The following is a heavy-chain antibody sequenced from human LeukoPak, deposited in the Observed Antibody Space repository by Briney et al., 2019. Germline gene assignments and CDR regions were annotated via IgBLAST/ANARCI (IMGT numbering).Heavy chain of an antibody. CDR3: ARDGSGSYSSVSYYYYMDV. D-gene: IGHD3-10*01. CDR2: INPNSGGT. V-gene: IGHV1-2*02. Sequence: GASVKVSCKASGYTFTDYYMHWVRLAPGQGLEWLGWINPNSGGTNYAQKFQGRVTMTRDTSISTAYMELSSLRSEDTAVYYCARDGSGSYSSVSYYYYMDVWGKGTTVTISS. CDR1: GYTFTDYY. J-gene: IGHJ6*03.